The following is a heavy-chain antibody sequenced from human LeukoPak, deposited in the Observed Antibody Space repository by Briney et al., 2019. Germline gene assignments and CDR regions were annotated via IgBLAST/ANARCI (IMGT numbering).Heavy chain of an antibody. CDR3: ARERGYSYGYGDY. D-gene: IGHD5-18*01. CDR2: ISSSSSFV. V-gene: IGHV3-21*01. Sequence: GGSQRLSCAASGFSISSYSMNWVRQAPGKGLGWVSSISSSSSFVYYSDSVKGRCTISRDNAKNSLYLQMDSLRAEDTAVYFCARERGYSYGYGDYWSQGTLVTVSS. J-gene: IGHJ4*02. CDR1: GFSISSYS.